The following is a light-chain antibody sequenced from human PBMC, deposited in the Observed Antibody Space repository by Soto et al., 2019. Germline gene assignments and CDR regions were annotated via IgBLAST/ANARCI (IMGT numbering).Light chain of an antibody. J-gene: IGKJ4*01. CDR3: QQYASLPLT. Sequence: EIVLTQSPGTLSLSSGERATLSCRASQSVRSNYLAWYQQKPGQAPRLLIYGASSRATGIPDRFGGSGSGTGFTLTSSRLEPEDFAVYYCQQYASLPLTFGGGTKVEIK. CDR2: GAS. V-gene: IGKV3-20*01. CDR1: QSVRSNY.